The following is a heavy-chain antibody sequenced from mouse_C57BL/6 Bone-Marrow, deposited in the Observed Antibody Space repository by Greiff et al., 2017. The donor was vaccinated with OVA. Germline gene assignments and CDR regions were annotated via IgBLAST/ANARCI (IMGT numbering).Heavy chain of an antibody. Sequence: VQGVESGAELARPGASVKLSCKASGYTFTSYGISWVKQRTGQGLEWIGEIYPRSGNTYYNEKFKGKATLTADKSSSTAYMELRSLTSEDSAVYFCARISKWGDYYAMDYWGQGTSVTVSS. V-gene: IGHV1-81*01. CDR3: ARISKWGDYYAMDY. CDR2: IYPRSGNT. CDR1: GYTFTSYG. J-gene: IGHJ4*01. D-gene: IGHD1-3*01.